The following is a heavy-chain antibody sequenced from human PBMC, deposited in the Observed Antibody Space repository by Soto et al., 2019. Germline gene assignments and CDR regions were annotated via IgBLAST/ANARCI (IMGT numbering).Heavy chain of an antibody. D-gene: IGHD6-13*01. CDR2: IFYSGST. J-gene: IGHJ4*02. Sequence: QVQLQESGPGLVKPSQTLSLICTVSGGSINSGGYCWNWIRQHPGKGLEWIGYIFYSGSTYFNPFHRSRVTISADTSENRFSLNLSSVTAADTAVYFCAGGYRQSGYSSSWMFDYCGRGTLVNVSS. CDR1: GGSINSGGYC. V-gene: IGHV4-31*03. CDR3: AGGYRQSGYSSSWMFDY.